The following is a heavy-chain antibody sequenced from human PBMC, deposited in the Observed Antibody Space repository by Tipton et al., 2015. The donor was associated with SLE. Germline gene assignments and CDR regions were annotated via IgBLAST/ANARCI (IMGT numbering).Heavy chain of an antibody. CDR1: GFTFSSYA. CDR2: ISGSGGST. D-gene: IGHD1-1*01. V-gene: IGHV3-23*01. CDR3: AKRGANDYHYFDY. J-gene: IGHJ4*02. Sequence: SLRLSCAASGFTFSSYAMSWVRQAPGKGLEWVSAISGSGGSTYYADSVKGRFTISRDNSKNTLYLQLNSLRAEDTALYYCAKRGANDYHYFDYWGQGTLVTVSS.